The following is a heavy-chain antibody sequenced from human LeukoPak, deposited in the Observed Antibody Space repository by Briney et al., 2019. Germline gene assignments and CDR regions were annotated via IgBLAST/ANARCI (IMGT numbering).Heavy chain of an antibody. CDR3: ARGPGRGSSWYSPDY. CDR1: GGSFSGYY. J-gene: IGHJ4*02. CDR2: INHSGST. V-gene: IGHV4-34*01. Sequence: SETLSLTCAVYGGSFSGYYCSWIRQPPGKGLEWIWEINHSGSTNYNPSLKSRVPISVDTSKHQFSLKLSSVTAADTAVYYCARGPGRGSSWYSPDYWGQGTLVTVSS. D-gene: IGHD6-13*01.